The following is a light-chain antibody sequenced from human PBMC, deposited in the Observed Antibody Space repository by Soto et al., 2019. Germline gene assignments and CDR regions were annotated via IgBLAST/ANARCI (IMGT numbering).Light chain of an antibody. Sequence: IVVNISPCALSVSPRERATLSCRASQSVSSSYLAWYQQKPGQAPTLLIYDASNRATGIPDRFSGSGSGRDFTLTISRLEPEDFALYYWQLYGRLLRTFGRGTKVDIK. CDR1: QSVSSSY. CDR2: DAS. V-gene: IGKV3-20*01. CDR3: QLYGRLLRT. J-gene: IGKJ1*01.